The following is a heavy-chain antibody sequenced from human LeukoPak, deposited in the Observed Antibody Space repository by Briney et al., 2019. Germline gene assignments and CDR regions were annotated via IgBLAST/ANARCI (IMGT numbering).Heavy chain of an antibody. D-gene: IGHD3-10*01. CDR1: GFTFSDYY. CDR2: ISSSGSTI. V-gene: IGHV3-11*01. Sequence: GGSLRLSCAASGFTFSDYYMSWIRQAPGKGPEWVSYISSSGSTIYYADSVKGRITISRDNAKNSLYLQINTLRAEDTAFYYCAKDMSKEVRGVMGYWGQGTLVTVSS. J-gene: IGHJ4*02. CDR3: AKDMSKEVRGVMGY.